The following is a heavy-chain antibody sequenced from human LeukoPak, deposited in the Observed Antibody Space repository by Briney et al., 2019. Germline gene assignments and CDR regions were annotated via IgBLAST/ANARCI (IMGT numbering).Heavy chain of an antibody. D-gene: IGHD5-18*01. V-gene: IGHV4-34*01. CDR2: INHSGST. J-gene: IGHJ4*02. Sequence: PSETLSLTCAVYGGSFSGYYWSWIRQPPGKGLEWIGEINHSGSTNYNPSLKSRVTISVDTSKSQFSLKLSSVTAADTAVYYCARDRGYSYGYRHYFDYWGQGTLVTVSS. CDR3: ARDRGYSYGYRHYFDY. CDR1: GGSFSGYY.